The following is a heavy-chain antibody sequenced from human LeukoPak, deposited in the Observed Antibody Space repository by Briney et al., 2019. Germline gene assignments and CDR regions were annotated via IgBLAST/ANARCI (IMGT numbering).Heavy chain of an antibody. D-gene: IGHD1-26*01. CDR2: IYYTGST. J-gene: IGHJ5*02. CDR1: GGSISTYY. Sequence: PSETLSLTCTISGGSISTYYWSWIRQPPGKGLEWIGYIYYTGSTSYNPSLKSRVTMSLDASKNQFSLELNSVTPADTAVYYCARGGNYWPQWWFDPWGRGTLVSVSS. V-gene: IGHV4-59*01. CDR3: ARGGNYWPQWWFDP.